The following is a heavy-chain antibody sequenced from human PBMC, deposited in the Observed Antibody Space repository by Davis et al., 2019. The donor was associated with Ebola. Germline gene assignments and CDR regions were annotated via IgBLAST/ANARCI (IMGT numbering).Heavy chain of an antibody. D-gene: IGHD3-10*01. J-gene: IGHJ4*02. V-gene: IGHV3-23*01. Sequence: PGGSLRLSCAASGFTFSSYSMNWVRQAPGKGLEWISGISGSGGTTYDADSVKGRFTISSDNSKSTLFLQMNSLRAEDTAAYYCVKDLFWFGEPTLWGQGTLVTVSS. CDR1: GFTFSSYS. CDR2: ISGSGGTT. CDR3: VKDLFWFGEPTL.